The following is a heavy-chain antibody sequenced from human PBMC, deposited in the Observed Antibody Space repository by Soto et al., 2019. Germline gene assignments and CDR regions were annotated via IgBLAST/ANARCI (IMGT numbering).Heavy chain of an antibody. D-gene: IGHD6-6*01. J-gene: IGHJ5*02. CDR3: ARDQEYSPSGLFWFHP. V-gene: IGHV1-18*04. CDR2: ISAYNGDT. CDR1: GYTFTSYG. Sequence: VQLVQSGAEVKKPGASVKVSCKASGYTFTSYGITWVRQAPGQGLEWMGWISAYNGDTNYAQKVQGRVTMTTDTPTGTFYMELKSRKSADTAVYFCARDQEYSPSGLFWFHPGAQGTLVPVPS.